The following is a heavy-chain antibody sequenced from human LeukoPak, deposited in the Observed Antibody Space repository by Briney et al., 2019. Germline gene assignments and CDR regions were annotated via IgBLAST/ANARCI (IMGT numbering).Heavy chain of an antibody. CDR3: ASTDMVMGYYFDY. V-gene: IGHV1-69*05. J-gene: IGHJ4*02. D-gene: IGHD5-12*01. CDR1: GGTFSSYA. Sequence: SVEVSCKASGGTFSSYAISWVRQAPGQGLEWMGRIIPIFGTANYAQKFQGRVTITTDESTSTAYMELSSLRSEDTAVYYCASTDMVMGYYFDYWGQGTLVIVSS. CDR2: IIPIFGTA.